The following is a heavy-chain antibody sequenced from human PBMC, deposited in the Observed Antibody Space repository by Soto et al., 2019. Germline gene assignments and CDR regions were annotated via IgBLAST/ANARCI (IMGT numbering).Heavy chain of an antibody. CDR1: GFTFSDYY. V-gene: IGHV3-11*01. D-gene: IGHD4-17*01. CDR3: ASVDYGTYYYGMDV. J-gene: IGHJ6*02. CDR2: ISSSGSTI. Sequence: GGSLRLSCAASGFTFSDYYMSWIRQAPGKGLEWVSYISSSGSTIYYADSVKGRFTISRDNAKNSLYLQMNSLRAEDTAVYYCASVDYGTYYYGMDVWGQGTTVTVSS.